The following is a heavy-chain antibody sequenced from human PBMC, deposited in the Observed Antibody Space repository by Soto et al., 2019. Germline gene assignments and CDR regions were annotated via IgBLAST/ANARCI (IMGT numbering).Heavy chain of an antibody. CDR2: IYYSGST. J-gene: IGHJ6*02. Sequence: TLSLTCTVSGAPISSGYYYWSWIRQPPGKGLEWIGYIYYSGSTYYNPSLKSRVTISVDTSKNQFSLKLSSVTAADTAVYYCARGVVVKAAIPRLLYGMDVWGQGTTVTVSS. V-gene: IGHV4-30-4*01. CDR1: GAPISSGYYY. D-gene: IGHD2-2*02. CDR3: ARGVVVKAAIPRLLYGMDV.